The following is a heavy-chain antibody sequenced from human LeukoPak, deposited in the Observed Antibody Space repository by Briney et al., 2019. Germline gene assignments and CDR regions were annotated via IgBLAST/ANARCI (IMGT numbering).Heavy chain of an antibody. Sequence: SETLSLTCTVSGGSISSGDYYWSWIRQPPGKGLEWIGYIYYSGSTYYNPSLKSRVTISVDTSKNQFSLKLSSVTAADTAVYYCASNDYSRFKPSYYYYMGVWGKGTTVTFSS. CDR2: IYYSGST. V-gene: IGHV4-30-4*08. J-gene: IGHJ6*03. CDR1: GGSISSGDYY. D-gene: IGHD4-11*01. CDR3: ASNDYSRFKPSYYYYMGV.